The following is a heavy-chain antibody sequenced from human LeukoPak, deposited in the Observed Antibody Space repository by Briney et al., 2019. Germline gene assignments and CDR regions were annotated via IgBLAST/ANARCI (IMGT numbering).Heavy chain of an antibody. CDR1: GVSISSYY. J-gene: IGHJ4*02. CDR3: ARRGYGSGSFNRYYFDY. D-gene: IGHD3-10*01. Sequence: KASETLSLTCTVSGVSISSYYWSWIRQPPGKGLEWIGYIYYSGSTNYNPSLKSRVTISVDTSKNQFSLKLSSVTAADTAVYYCARRGYGSGSFNRYYFDYWGQGTLVTVSS. V-gene: IGHV4-59*08. CDR2: IYYSGST.